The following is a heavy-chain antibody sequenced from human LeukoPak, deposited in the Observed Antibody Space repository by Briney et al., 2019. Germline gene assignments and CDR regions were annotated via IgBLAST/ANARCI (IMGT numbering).Heavy chain of an antibody. J-gene: IGHJ6*02. D-gene: IGHD4-23*01. CDR2: IYYTGST. CDR1: GGSISSYY. V-gene: IGHV4-59*01. Sequence: SETLSLTCTVSGGSISSYYWSWIRQPPGKGLEWIGHIYYTGSTNYNPSLKSRVTISVDMSKNQFSLKLHSVTAADTAVYYCARAPYGGPGYYYGMDVWGQGTTVIVSS. CDR3: ARAPYGGPGYYYGMDV.